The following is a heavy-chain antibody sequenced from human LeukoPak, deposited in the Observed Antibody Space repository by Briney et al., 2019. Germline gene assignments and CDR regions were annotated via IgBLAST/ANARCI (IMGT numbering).Heavy chain of an antibody. J-gene: IGHJ1*01. CDR2: INNDGTTT. Sequence: GGSLRLSCAGSGFTFSGAWMHWVRQAPGKGLVWVSRINNDGTTTMYADSVKGRFTLSRDNAKNTLYLQMNSLRAEDTAVYYCARVSGPGMNEYFHLWGQGTLVTVSS. V-gene: IGHV3-74*03. CDR1: GFTFSGAW. D-gene: IGHD3-10*01. CDR3: ARVSGPGMNEYFHL.